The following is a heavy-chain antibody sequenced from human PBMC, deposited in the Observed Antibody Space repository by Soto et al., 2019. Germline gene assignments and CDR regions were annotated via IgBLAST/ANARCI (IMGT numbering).Heavy chain of an antibody. CDR2: IYPVDSET. CDR1: GYTFTSHW. CDR3: VSVGLVGATSLSNAWFDT. V-gene: IGHV5-51*01. Sequence: PGESLKISCKGSGYTFTSHWIGWVRQMPGKDLERMGIIYPVDSETRYSPSFQGQDIISADKSITTAYLQWSSLKASDTAMYYCVSVGLVGATSLSNAWFDTWGQGXLVTVYS. J-gene: IGHJ5*02. D-gene: IGHD1-26*01.